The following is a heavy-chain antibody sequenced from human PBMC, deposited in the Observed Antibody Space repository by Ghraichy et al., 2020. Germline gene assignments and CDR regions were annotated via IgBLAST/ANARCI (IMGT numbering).Heavy chain of an antibody. Sequence: GESLNISCEASGFTFGSYWMNWVRQAPGKGLEWVANIKQDGGETYYVDSVNGRFTISRDNAKNSLYLQMSSLRVEDTAVYYCAREKQPGGAAAGTGYWGQGTLVTVSS. CDR3: AREKQPGGAAAGTGY. J-gene: IGHJ4*02. CDR1: GFTFGSYW. CDR2: IKQDGGET. D-gene: IGHD6-13*01. V-gene: IGHV3-7*01.